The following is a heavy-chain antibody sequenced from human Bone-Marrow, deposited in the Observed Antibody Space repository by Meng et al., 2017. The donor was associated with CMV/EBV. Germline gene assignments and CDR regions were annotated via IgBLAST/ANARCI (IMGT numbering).Heavy chain of an antibody. Sequence: SVKVSCKASGYTFTYRQLHWVRQAPGQGLEWMGWINPNSGGTNYAQKFQGRVTMTRDTSISTAYMELSRLRSDDTAVYYCASSWIHSSSSRLKHWGQGTRVTVSS. J-gene: IGHJ1*01. V-gene: IGHV1-2*02. D-gene: IGHD6-6*01. CDR3: ASSWIHSSSSRLKH. CDR2: INPNSGGT. CDR1: GYTFTYRQ.